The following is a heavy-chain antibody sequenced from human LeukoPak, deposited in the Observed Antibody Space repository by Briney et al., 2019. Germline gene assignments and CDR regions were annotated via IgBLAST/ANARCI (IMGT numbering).Heavy chain of an antibody. CDR2: IKEDGSEK. V-gene: IGHV3-7*01. Sequence: GGSLRLSCVASGFSFSNYWMNWVRQAPGKGLEWVANIKEDGSEKYYVDSAKGRFTISRDNAKNSLYLQMSSLRDEDTAVYYCARGRRDTQYQVFDYWGQGTLVTVSS. D-gene: IGHD2-2*01. J-gene: IGHJ4*02. CDR1: GFSFSNYW. CDR3: ARGRRDTQYQVFDY.